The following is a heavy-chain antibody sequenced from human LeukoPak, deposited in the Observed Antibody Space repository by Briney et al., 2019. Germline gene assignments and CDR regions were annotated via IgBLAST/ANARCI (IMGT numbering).Heavy chain of an antibody. CDR1: GYTFTGYY. D-gene: IGHD1-20*01. CDR2: INPNSGGT. Sequence: ASVRVSCKASGYTFTGYYMHWVRQAPGQGLEWMGWINPNSGGTNYAQKFQGRVTMTRDTSISTAYMELSRLRSDDTAVYYSARISITGSLFDYWGQGTLVTVSS. V-gene: IGHV1-2*02. CDR3: ARISITGSLFDY. J-gene: IGHJ4*02.